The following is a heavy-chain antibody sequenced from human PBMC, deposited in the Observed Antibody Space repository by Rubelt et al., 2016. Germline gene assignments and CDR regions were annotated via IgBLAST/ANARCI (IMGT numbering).Heavy chain of an antibody. CDR2: INTNTGNP. J-gene: IGHJ1*01. CDR3: ARDPSSWQGWLL. CDR1: GYTFTSYA. Sequence: QVQLVQSGSELKKPGASLKVSCKASGYTFTSYAMNWVRQAPGQGLEWLGWINTNTGNPTYAQGCTGRFVCTLDTSISTAYLQISSRKAEDTAVYYWARDPSSWQGWLLWGQGTLVTVSS. V-gene: IGHV7-4-1*02. D-gene: IGHD6-13*01.